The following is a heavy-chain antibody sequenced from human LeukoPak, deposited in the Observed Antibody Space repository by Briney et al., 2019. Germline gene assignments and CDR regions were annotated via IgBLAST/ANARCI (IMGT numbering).Heavy chain of an antibody. CDR1: GYTFSNYG. Sequence: GSSVKVSCKASGYTFSNYGIRWVRQAPGQGLEWMGWISAYNGDTKYAQKFQGRVTMTTDTSTSTAYMELRSLRFDDTAVYYCARDDYGDYQRYWGQGTLVTVSS. CDR2: ISAYNGDT. V-gene: IGHV1-18*01. D-gene: IGHD4-17*01. CDR3: ARDDYGDYQRY. J-gene: IGHJ4*02.